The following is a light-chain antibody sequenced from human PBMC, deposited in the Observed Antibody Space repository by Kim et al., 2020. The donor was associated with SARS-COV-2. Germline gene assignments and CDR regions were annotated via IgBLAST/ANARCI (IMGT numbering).Light chain of an antibody. Sequence: GPTDRVSFQGGSPRVYHVSWDQQRPGHSPMLVICCETRRPSGIPGRFSGSSSGSTASWTISGAQAEYGADYYCKSRDTVGDHLGDVFGTGTKVTVL. CDR1: SPRVYH. CDR3: KSRDTVGDHLGDV. J-gene: IGLJ1*01. CDR2: CET. V-gene: IGLV3-19*01.